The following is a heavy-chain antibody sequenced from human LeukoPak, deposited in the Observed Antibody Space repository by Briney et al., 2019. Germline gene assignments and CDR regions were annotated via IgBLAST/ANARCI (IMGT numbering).Heavy chain of an antibody. J-gene: IGHJ4*02. CDR2: MSPNSGNT. Sequence: GASVKVSCKASGYTFTNFDINWVRQATGQGLEWMGWMSPNSGNTGYAQRFLGRVTMTRNTSISTAYMELSSLRSDDTAVYYCARTPPYCFGGSCYLNCWGQGSLVTVSS. CDR3: ARTPPYCFGGSCYLNC. CDR1: GYTFTNFD. D-gene: IGHD2-15*01. V-gene: IGHV1-8*01.